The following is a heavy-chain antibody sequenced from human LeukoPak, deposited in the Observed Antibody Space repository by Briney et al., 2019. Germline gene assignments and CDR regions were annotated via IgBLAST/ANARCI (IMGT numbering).Heavy chain of an antibody. CDR1: GGSISSYY. V-gene: IGHV4-59*01. CDR3: ARVREYYDSSGYYFYYFDY. Sequence: PSETLSLTCTVSGGSISSYYWSWNRQPPGKGLEWIGYIYYSGSTNYNPSLKSRVTISVDTSKNQFSLKLSSVTAADTAVYYCARVREYYDSSGYYFYYFDYWGQGTLVTVSS. D-gene: IGHD3-22*01. J-gene: IGHJ4*02. CDR2: IYYSGST.